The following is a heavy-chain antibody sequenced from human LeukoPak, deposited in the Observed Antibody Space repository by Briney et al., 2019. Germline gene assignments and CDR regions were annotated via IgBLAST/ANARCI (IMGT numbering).Heavy chain of an antibody. CDR1: GGSISSGSYY. CDR3: ARELKEFCSSTSCYAIYYYYMDV. CDR2: IYTSGST. J-gene: IGHJ6*03. D-gene: IGHD2-2*01. V-gene: IGHV4-61*02. Sequence: SETLSLTCTVSGGSISSGSYYWSWIRQPAGKGLEWIGRIYTSGSTNYNPSLMSRVTISVDTSKNQFSLKLSSVTAADTAVYYCARELKEFCSSTSCYAIYYYYMDVWGKGTTVTVSS.